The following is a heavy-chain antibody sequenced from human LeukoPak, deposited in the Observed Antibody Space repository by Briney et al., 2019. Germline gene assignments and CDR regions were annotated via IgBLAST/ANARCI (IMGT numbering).Heavy chain of an antibody. V-gene: IGHV2-5*01. CDR3: AHNGLYH. D-gene: IGHD2-2*03. J-gene: IGHJ5*02. Sequence: SGPTLVNPTQTLTLTCTFAGFSLSTSGVGVAWMRQSPGQAPEWLAVTYWNDDQRYSPSLKSRLTITKDTSKNQVVLTMTNMDPADTATYHCAHNGLYHWGQGTLVTVSS. CDR2: TYWNDDQ. CDR1: GFSLSTSGVG.